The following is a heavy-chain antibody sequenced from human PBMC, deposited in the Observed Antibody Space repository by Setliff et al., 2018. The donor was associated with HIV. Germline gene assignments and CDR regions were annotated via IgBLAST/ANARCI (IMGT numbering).Heavy chain of an antibody. D-gene: IGHD3-10*01. CDR3: ARSALWFGGADWYFDL. Sequence: ASETLSLTCVVSGYSISSSYWWGWIRQPPGKGLEWIGWIGYIYKGGSTYYNPSLKSRVTMSEDTSKNQFSLKLRSVTAVDTAVYYCARSALWFGGADWYFDLWGRGTLVTVSS. J-gene: IGHJ2*01. V-gene: IGHV4-28*01. CDR1: GYSISSSYW. CDR2: IYKGGST.